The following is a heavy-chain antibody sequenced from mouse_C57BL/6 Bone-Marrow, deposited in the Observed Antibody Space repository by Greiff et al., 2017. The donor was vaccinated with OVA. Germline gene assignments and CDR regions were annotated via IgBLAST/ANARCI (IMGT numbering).Heavy chain of an antibody. CDR1: GYTFTSYW. V-gene: IGHV1-72*01. Sequence: VQLQQPGAELVKPGASVKLSCTASGYTFTSYWMYWVKQRPGRGLEWIGRIDPNGGGTKYTEKFKSKATMTVDNPSSTAYLQLSSLTSEDSAVYDCEICASHYGSSYYWYFDVWGTGTTVTVSS. CDR3: EICASHYGSSYYWYFDV. J-gene: IGHJ1*03. CDR2: IDPNGGGT. D-gene: IGHD1-1*01.